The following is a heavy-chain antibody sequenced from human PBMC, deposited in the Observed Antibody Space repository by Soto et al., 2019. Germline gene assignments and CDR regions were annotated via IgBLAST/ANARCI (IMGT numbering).Heavy chain of an antibody. CDR2: MNPNSGNT. D-gene: IGHD1-1*01. CDR1: GYTFTSYD. CDR3: ARERTGTASMDV. J-gene: IGHJ6*02. Sequence: QVQLVQSGAEVKKPGASVKVSCKASGYTFTSYDINWVRQATGQGLEWMGWMNPNSGNTGYAQKVQGRVTMTRNTSINTDHMELSSLRSEDTAVYYCARERTGTASMDVLGQGTTVTVSS. V-gene: IGHV1-8*01.